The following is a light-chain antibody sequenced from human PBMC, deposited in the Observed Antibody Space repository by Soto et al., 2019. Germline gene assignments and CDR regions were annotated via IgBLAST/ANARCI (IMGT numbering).Light chain of an antibody. Sequence: DIVMTQSPDSLAVSLGERATINCKSSQSVLYSSNNKNYLAWYQHKPGQPPKLLIYCASTRESGVPDRVSGSGSGTDFTLTISSLQAEDVAVYYCQQYYSTPLTFGGGTKVEIK. CDR2: CAS. J-gene: IGKJ4*01. V-gene: IGKV4-1*01. CDR1: QSVLYSSNNKNY. CDR3: QQYYSTPLT.